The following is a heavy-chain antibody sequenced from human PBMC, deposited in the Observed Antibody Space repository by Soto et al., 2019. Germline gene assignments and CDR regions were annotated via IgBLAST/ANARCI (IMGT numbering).Heavy chain of an antibody. V-gene: IGHV3-74*01. D-gene: IGHD6-6*01. J-gene: IGHJ6*02. CDR2: INSDGSGT. CDR3: ARVFVSSHYYYGMDV. Sequence: GGSLRLSCAASGFTFSSYWMHWVRQAPGKGLVWVSRINSDGSGTSYADSVKGRFTISRDNAKNTLYLQMNSLRAEDTAVYYCARVFVSSHYYYGMDVWGQGTTVTVSS. CDR1: GFTFSSYW.